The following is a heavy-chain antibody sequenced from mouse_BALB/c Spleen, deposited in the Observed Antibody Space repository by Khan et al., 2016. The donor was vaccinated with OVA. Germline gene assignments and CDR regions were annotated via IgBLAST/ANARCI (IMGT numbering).Heavy chain of an antibody. CDR2: INTYTGEP. CDR1: GYTFTNYG. J-gene: IGHJ4*01. D-gene: IGHD2-10*01. Sequence: QIQLVQSGPELKKPGETVKISCKASGYTFTNYGMNWVKQAPGKGLKWMGWINTYTGEPTYADDFKGRFAFSLDTSASTAYLQINNLKNEDTATYFCARPPYFSYVMDYWGQGTSVTVSS. V-gene: IGHV9-3-1*01. CDR3: ARPPYFSYVMDY.